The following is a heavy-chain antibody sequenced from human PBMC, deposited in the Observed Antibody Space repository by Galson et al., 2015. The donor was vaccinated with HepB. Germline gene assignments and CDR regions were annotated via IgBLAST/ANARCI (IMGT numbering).Heavy chain of an antibody. V-gene: IGHV3-53*01. Sequence: SLRLSCAASGFTFSSYSMNWVRQAPGKGLEWVSVIYSGGSTYYADSVKGRFTISRDNAKNSLYLQMNSLRAEDTAVYYCARDPTTDYGDYPGDYWGQGTLVTVSS. CDR1: GFTFSSYS. CDR3: ARDPTTDYGDYPGDY. J-gene: IGHJ4*02. D-gene: IGHD4-17*01. CDR2: IYSGGST.